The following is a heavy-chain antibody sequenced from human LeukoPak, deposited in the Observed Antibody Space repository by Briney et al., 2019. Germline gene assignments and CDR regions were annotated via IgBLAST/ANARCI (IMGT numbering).Heavy chain of an antibody. V-gene: IGHV4-59*01. J-gene: IGHJ4*02. CDR2: IYYSGST. Sequence: PSETLSLTCTVSGGSISSYYWSWIRQPPGKGLEWIGYIYYSGSTNYNPSLKSRVTISVDTSKNQFSLKLSSVTAADTAVYYCARATGYSSSWYGRYFDYWGQGTLVTVSS. CDR1: GGSISSYY. CDR3: ARATGYSSSWYGRYFDY. D-gene: IGHD6-13*01.